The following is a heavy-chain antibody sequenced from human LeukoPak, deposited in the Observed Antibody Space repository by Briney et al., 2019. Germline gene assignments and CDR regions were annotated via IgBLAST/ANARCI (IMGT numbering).Heavy chain of an antibody. Sequence: WIRQPPGTGLEWVSGINWNGGSTGYADSVKGRFTISRDNAKNSLYLQMNSLRAGDTAVYYCARWGIAAAGTDSGFDYWGQGTLVTVSS. V-gene: IGHV3-20*03. D-gene: IGHD6-13*01. J-gene: IGHJ4*02. CDR3: ARWGIAAAGTDSGFDY. CDR2: INWNGGST.